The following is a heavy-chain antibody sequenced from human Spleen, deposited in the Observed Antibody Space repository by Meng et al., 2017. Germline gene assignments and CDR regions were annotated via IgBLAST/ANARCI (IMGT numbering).Heavy chain of an antibody. V-gene: IGHV4-39*07. CDR2: ISYRGST. CDR1: GGPSRHGSH. J-gene: IGHJ5*02. D-gene: IGHD6-19*01. Sequence: GPRVVRPSGTPAPTGTDPGGPSRHGSHWGWTRQPTGKGLDWIETISYRGSTHYTPSLKSRVTISVDTPKNQFSLRLSSVTAADTGVYYCARSIAVAAPNWFDPRGQGTLVTVSS. CDR3: ARSIAVAAPNWFDP.